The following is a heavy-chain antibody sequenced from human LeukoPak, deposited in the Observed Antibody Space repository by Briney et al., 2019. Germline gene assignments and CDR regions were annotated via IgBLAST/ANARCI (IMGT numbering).Heavy chain of an antibody. CDR2: FDPEDGET. Sequence: GASVKVSCKVSGYTLTELSMHWVRQAPGKGLEWMGGFDPEDGETIYAQKFQGRVTMTEDTSTDTAYMEPSSLRSEDTAVYYCATARQASGSYLPFDYWGQGTLVTVSS. D-gene: IGHD1-26*01. CDR1: GYTLTELS. CDR3: ATARQASGSYLPFDY. J-gene: IGHJ4*02. V-gene: IGHV1-24*01.